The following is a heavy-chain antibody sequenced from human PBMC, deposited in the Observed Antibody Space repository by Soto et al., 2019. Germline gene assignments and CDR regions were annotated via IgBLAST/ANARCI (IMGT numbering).Heavy chain of an antibody. CDR3: ARDIPATTAMATYYYYGMDV. CDR2: IIPIFGTA. J-gene: IGHJ6*02. D-gene: IGHD5-18*01. CDR1: GGTFSSYA. Sequence: SVKVSCKASGGTFSSYAISWVRQAPGQGLEWMGGIIPIFGTANYAQKFQGRVTITADESTSTAYMELSSLRSEDTAVYYCARDIPATTAMATYYYYGMDVWGQGTTVTVSS. V-gene: IGHV1-69*13.